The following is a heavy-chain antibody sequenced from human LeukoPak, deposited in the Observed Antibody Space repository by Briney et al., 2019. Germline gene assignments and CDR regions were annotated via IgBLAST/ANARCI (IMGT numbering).Heavy chain of an antibody. Sequence: PSETLSLTCTVSGGSVSDYYWSWLRQSPGKGLEWIGYIYYTGTTSYNPSLKSRVTISAETSKNQFSLNLISVTAADTAVYYCASRKLGNDYWGQGTLVTVSS. D-gene: IGHD7-27*01. CDR2: IYYTGTT. CDR1: GGSVSDYY. J-gene: IGHJ4*02. CDR3: ASRKLGNDY. V-gene: IGHV4-59*02.